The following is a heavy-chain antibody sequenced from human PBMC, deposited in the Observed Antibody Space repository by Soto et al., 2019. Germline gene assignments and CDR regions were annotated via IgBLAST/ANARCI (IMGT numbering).Heavy chain of an antibody. CDR3: AKDPVTTRRREYYFDY. CDR2: ISYDGSNK. J-gene: IGHJ4*02. V-gene: IGHV3-30*18. D-gene: IGHD4-17*01. Sequence: HPGGSLRLSCAASGFTFSSYGMHWVRQAPGKGLEWVAVISYDGSNKYYADSVKGRFTISRDNSKNTLYLQMNSLRAEDTAVYYCAKDPVTTRRREYYFDYWGQGTLVTVSS. CDR1: GFTFSSYG.